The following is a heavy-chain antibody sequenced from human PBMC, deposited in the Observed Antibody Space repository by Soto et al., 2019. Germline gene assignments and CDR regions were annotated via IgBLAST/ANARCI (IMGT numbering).Heavy chain of an antibody. D-gene: IGHD1-1*01. Sequence: GASLKVSCKASGYTFTGYYMHWVRQATGQGLEWLGWTNPNSGGTNYAQKFQGRVTMTRDTSISTAYTELSRLRSADAAVYYCARTNWNDDYWGQGTLVTVSS. CDR3: ARTNWNDDY. CDR2: TNPNSGGT. V-gene: IGHV1-2*02. CDR1: GYTFTGYY. J-gene: IGHJ4*02.